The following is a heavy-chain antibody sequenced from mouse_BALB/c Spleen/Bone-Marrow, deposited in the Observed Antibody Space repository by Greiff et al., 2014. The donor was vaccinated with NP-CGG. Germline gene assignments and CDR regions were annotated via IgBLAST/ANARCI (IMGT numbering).Heavy chain of an antibody. D-gene: IGHD3-2*02. Sequence: VQVVESGAELMKPGASVKISCKATGYTFSNYWIEWVKQRPGHGLEWIGEILPGSGSSQYNEKFKGKATFTADTSSNTAYMQLSSLTSEDSAVYYCARGIRNYFDYWGQGTTLTVSS. J-gene: IGHJ2*01. V-gene: IGHV1-9*01. CDR3: ARGIRNYFDY. CDR1: GYTFSNYW. CDR2: ILPGSGSS.